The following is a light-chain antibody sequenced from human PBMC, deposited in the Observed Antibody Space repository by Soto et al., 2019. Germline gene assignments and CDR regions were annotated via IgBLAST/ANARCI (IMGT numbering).Light chain of an antibody. CDR3: SSFAGGGNPVL. CDR2: EVT. V-gene: IGLV2-8*01. Sequence: QSALTQPPSASGSLGQSVTISCTGTSSDVGGYNYVSWHQQHPGKAPKVMIYEVTKRPPGVPDRFSGSKSGNTASLTVSGLQAEEDADYYCSSFAGGGNPVLFGGGTKLTVL. CDR1: SSDVGGYNY. J-gene: IGLJ2*01.